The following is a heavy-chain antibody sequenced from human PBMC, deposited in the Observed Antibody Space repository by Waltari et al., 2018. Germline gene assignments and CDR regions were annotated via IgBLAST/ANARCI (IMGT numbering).Heavy chain of an antibody. D-gene: IGHD3-16*01. V-gene: IGHV4-39*01. CDR2: IYYSGST. CDR3: ARLSIIGQYSYY. J-gene: IGHJ4*02. CDR1: GGSISSSSYY. Sequence: QLQLQESGPGLVKPSETLSLTCTVSGGSISSSSYYWGWIRQPPGKGLEWIGSIYYSGSTYYNPALKSRVTISVDTSKNQFSLKLSSVTAADTAVYYCARLSIIGQYSYYWGQGTLVTVSS.